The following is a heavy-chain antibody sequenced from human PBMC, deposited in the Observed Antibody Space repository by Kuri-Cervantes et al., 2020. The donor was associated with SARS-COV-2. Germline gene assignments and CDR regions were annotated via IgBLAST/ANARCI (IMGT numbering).Heavy chain of an antibody. CDR2: ISGSGGST. D-gene: IGHD5-18*01. J-gene: IGHJ4*02. V-gene: IGHV3-23*01. CDR3: AKVDTAMVFFLFDY. Sequence: GGSLRLSCTASGFTFGDYAMSWVRQAPGKGLEWVSAISGSGGSTYYADSVKGRFTISRDNSKNTLYLQMNSLRAEDTAVYYCAKVDTAMVFFLFDYWGQGTLVTVSS. CDR1: GFTFGDYA.